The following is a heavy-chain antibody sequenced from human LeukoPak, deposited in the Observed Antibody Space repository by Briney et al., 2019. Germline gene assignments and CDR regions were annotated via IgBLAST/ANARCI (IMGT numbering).Heavy chain of an antibody. J-gene: IGHJ3*01. Sequence: GASVKVSCKASGYTFTDYYMHWVRQAPGQGLEWMGWINPNSGGTNYAQKFQGRVTMTRDTSISTAYMELSRLRSDDRAVYYCARGVLGGGAFDFWGQGTMVTVSS. CDR2: INPNSGGT. CDR1: GYTFTDYY. CDR3: ARGVLGGGAFDF. D-gene: IGHD3-16*01. V-gene: IGHV1-2*02.